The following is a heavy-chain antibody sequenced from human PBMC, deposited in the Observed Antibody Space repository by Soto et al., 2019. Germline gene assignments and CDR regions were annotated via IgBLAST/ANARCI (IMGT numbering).Heavy chain of an antibody. J-gene: IGHJ6*02. V-gene: IGHV3-72*01. Sequence: CVTLSLPSAVSAFARSEHYMRWVRPPHRKGLEWVGRTRNKANSYTTEYAASVRGRFTISRDNAKNSLYLQMNSLRVEDTAVYYCARAGTPGYYYPAMDGWGQGTKVPVSS. D-gene: IGHD1-7*01. CDR3: ARAGTPGYYYPAMDG. CDR1: AFARSEHY. CDR2: TRNKANSYTT.